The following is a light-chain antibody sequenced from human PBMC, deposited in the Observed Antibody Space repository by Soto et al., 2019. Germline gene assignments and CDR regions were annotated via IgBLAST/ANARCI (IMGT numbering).Light chain of an antibody. V-gene: IGKV1-39*01. CDR1: QSISSY. J-gene: IGKJ4*01. CDR2: AAS. Sequence: DRKRTQSGSSVYAGGGGRVTNTCRASQSISSYLNWYQQKPGKAPKLLIYAASSLQSGVPSRFSGSGSGTDFTLTISSLQPEDFATYYCQQSYSTPLTVGGGTKVDIK. CDR3: QQSYSTPLT.